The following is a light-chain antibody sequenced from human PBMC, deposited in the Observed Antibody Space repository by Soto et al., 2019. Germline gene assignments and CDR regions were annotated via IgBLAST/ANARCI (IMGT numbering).Light chain of an antibody. J-gene: IGLJ3*02. CDR2: EVN. Sequence: QSALTQPRSVSGSPGQSVTISCTATGSVVGDSSHVSWYQLHPGKAPKLMIYEVNNRPSGVPDRFSGSKSGSTASLTISGLQAEDEAEYYCCLSPGSLTWLFGGGTKLTVL. V-gene: IGLV2-11*01. CDR3: CLSPGSLTWL. CDR1: GSVVGDSSH.